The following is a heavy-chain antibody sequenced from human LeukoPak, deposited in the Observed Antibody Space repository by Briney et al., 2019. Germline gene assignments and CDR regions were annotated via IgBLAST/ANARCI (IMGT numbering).Heavy chain of an antibody. CDR2: ISSSSSYI. CDR3: AKGGKWDVTPFDY. CDR1: GFTFSSYW. Sequence: PGGSLRLSCAASGFTFSSYWMNWARQAPGKGLEWVSSISSSSSYIYYADSVKGRFTISRDNAKNSLYLQVNSLRAEDTAVYYCAKGGKWDVTPFDYWGQGTLVTVSS. D-gene: IGHD1-26*01. J-gene: IGHJ4*02. V-gene: IGHV3-21*04.